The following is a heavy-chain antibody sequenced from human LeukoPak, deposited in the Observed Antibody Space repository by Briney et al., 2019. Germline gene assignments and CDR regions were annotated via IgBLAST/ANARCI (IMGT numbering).Heavy chain of an antibody. Sequence: GGSLRLSCAASGFTFSSYDIHWVRQAPGKGLEWVAFIRYDGSNKYYADSVRGRFTISRDNSKNTLYLQMNSLRAEDTAVYSCAKDRLGALLYFDSWGQGTLVTVSS. J-gene: IGHJ4*02. CDR3: AKDRLGALLYFDS. D-gene: IGHD1-26*01. V-gene: IGHV3-30*02. CDR1: GFTFSSYD. CDR2: IRYDGSNK.